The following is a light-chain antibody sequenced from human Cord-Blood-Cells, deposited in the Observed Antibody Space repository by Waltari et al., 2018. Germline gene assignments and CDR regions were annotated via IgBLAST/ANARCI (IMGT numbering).Light chain of an antibody. CDR1: SSDVGGYNY. V-gene: IGLV2-11*01. CDR2: DVS. Sequence: QSALTQPRSVSGSPGQSVTISCTGTSSDVGGYNYVSWYHQHPGKAPKLMIYDVSKRPSGVPDRFSGSKSGNTASLTISGLQAEDEADYYCCSYAGSYNNYVFGTGTKVTVL. J-gene: IGLJ1*01. CDR3: CSYAGSYNNYV.